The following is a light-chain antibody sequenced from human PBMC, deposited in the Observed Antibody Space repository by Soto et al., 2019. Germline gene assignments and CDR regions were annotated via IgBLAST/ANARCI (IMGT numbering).Light chain of an antibody. Sequence: EIVMTQSPATLSVSPGERATLSCRASQSVSSNLAWYQQKPGQAPRLLIYGASTSATGITARFSGSGSGTAFTLTISSLQSEDFAVYYCQQYNNWPPRYTFGQGTKLEIK. CDR3: QQYNNWPPRYT. J-gene: IGKJ2*01. CDR1: QSVSSN. CDR2: GAS. V-gene: IGKV3-15*01.